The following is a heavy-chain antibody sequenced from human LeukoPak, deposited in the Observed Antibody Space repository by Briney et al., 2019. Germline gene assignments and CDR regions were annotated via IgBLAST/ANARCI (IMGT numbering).Heavy chain of an antibody. J-gene: IGHJ5*02. CDR3: ARSLDVVETWFDL. CDR1: GFTFTDYY. V-gene: IGHV3-11*03. D-gene: IGHD2-2*03. CDR2: LSTSTTFI. Sequence: GGSLRLSCAASGFTFTDYYMSWIRQAPGKGLEWVSYLSTSTTFINYADSVRGRFTISRDNAKNSLYLQMNSLRAEDTAVYYCARSLDVVETWFDLWGQGTLVTVSS.